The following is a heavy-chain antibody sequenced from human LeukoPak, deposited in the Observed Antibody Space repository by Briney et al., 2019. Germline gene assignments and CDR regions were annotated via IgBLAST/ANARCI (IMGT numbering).Heavy chain of an antibody. V-gene: IGHV3-9*01. J-gene: IGHJ4*02. CDR3: AKSFRDHWSVAATMGYFDY. CDR2: ISWNSGSI. Sequence: GGSLRLSCAASGFTFDDYAMHWVRQAPGKGLEWVSGISWNSGSIGYADSVKGRFTISRDNAKNSLYLQMNSLRAEDTALYYCAKSFRDHWSVAATMGYFDYWGQGTLVTVSS. D-gene: IGHD6-19*01. CDR1: GFTFDDYA.